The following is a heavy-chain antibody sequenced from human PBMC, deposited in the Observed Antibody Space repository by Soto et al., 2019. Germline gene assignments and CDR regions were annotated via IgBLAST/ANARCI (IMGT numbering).Heavy chain of an antibody. CDR3: ARVMGYNQVPHYYYGMDV. CDR2: ISSSSSTI. V-gene: IGHV3-48*01. D-gene: IGHD2-21*01. Sequence: GGSLRLSCAASGFTFSCYSMNWVRQAPGKGLEWVSYISSSSSTIYYADSVRGRFTISRDNAKNSLYLQMNSLRAEDTAVYYCARVMGYNQVPHYYYGMDVWGQGTTVTVSS. J-gene: IGHJ6*02. CDR1: GFTFSCYS.